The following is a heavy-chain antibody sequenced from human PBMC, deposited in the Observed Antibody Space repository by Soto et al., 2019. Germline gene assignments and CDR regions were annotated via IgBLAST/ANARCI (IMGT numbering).Heavy chain of an antibody. D-gene: IGHD3-10*01. CDR2: IYYSGST. CDR1: GGSISSGGYY. J-gene: IGHJ5*02. Sequence: QVQLQESGPGLVKPSQTLSLTCTVSGGSISSGGYYWSWILQHPGKGLEGVGYIYYSGSTYYNPSLKSRVTISVDTSKNQFSLKLSSVTAADTAVYYCARDRRYYYGSGSYSNWFDPWGQGTLVTVSS. V-gene: IGHV4-31*03. CDR3: ARDRRYYYGSGSYSNWFDP.